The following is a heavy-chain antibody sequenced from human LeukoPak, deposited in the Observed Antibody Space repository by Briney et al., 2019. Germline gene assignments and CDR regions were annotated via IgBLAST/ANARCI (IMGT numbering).Heavy chain of an antibody. CDR2: IDPNTGDT. J-gene: IGHJ4*02. CDR3: ARDRSITEKYSGRYFHDY. Sequence: ASVKVTCKASGYTFTGYYMHWVRQAPGQGLEWMGWIDPNTGDTKYTQKFQGRVTMTRDTSFSTAYMELSRLTSDDTAVYYCARDRSITEKYSGRYFHDYWGQGTLVTVSS. D-gene: IGHD1-26*01. V-gene: IGHV1-2*02. CDR1: GYTFTGYY.